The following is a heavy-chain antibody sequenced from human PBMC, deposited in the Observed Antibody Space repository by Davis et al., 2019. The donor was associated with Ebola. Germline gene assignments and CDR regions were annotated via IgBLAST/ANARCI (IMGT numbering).Heavy chain of an antibody. CDR1: GFTFSSYS. Sequence: GGSLRLSCAASGFTFSSYSMNWVRQALGKRLEWVTFIRFDGSDKYYADSVKGRFTISRDNPRNTLYLQMNSLRPEDTAVYYCAKDSVGKPLETWGQGTLVTVSS. J-gene: IGHJ4*02. D-gene: IGHD1-26*01. V-gene: IGHV3-30*02. CDR2: IRFDGSDK. CDR3: AKDSVGKPLET.